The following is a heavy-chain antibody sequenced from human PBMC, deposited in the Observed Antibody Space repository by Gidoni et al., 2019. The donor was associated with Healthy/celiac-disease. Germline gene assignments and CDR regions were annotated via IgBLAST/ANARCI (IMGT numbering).Heavy chain of an antibody. CDR3: ASAIHYGEFGFDY. J-gene: IGHJ4*02. D-gene: IGHD4-17*01. CDR2: NSSRSSYI. V-gene: IGHV3-21*01. CDR1: GFTFSSYS. Sequence: EVQLVESGGGLVKPGGSLRLSCAASGFTFSSYSMNWVRQAPGKGLGGVSSNSSRSSYIYYADSVKGRFTISRDNAKNSLYLQMNSLRAEDTAVYYCASAIHYGEFGFDYWGQGTLVTVSS.